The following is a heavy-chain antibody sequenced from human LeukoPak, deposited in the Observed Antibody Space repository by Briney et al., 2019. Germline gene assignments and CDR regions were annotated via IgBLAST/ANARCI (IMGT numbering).Heavy chain of an antibody. Sequence: GGSLRLSCAASGFTFDDYTMHWVRQAPGKGLEWVSLISWDGGSTYYADSVKGRFTISRDNSKNSLYLQMNSLRAEDTALYYCAKDKSQGFDYWGQGTLVTVSS. CDR2: ISWDGGST. CDR3: AKDKSQGFDY. J-gene: IGHJ4*02. V-gene: IGHV3-43*01. CDR1: GFTFDDYT.